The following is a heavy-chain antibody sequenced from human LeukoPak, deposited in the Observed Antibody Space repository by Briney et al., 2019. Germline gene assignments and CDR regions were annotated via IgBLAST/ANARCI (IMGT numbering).Heavy chain of an antibody. CDR3: ARDEDNSGRYYYYMDV. V-gene: IGHV4-61*01. D-gene: IGHD3-22*01. J-gene: IGHJ6*03. CDR1: AGSVSSGTYY. CDR2: IYYSGST. Sequence: AETLSLTCTVSAGSVSSGTYYWNWIRQPPGKGLEWIGYIYYSGSTNYNPSLKSRATISIDRSKNQFSLKLSSVTAADTAVYYCARDEDNSGRYYYYMDVWGKGTTVTVSS.